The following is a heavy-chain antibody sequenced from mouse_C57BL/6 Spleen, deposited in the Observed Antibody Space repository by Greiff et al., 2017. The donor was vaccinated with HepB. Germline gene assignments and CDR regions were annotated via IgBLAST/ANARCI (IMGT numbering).Heavy chain of an antibody. D-gene: IGHD1-1*01. CDR2: IRNKANGYTT. CDR1: GFTFTDYY. V-gene: IGHV7-3*01. CDR3: ARHPPYGSSHWYFDV. Sequence: EVQVVESGGGLVQPGGSLSLSCAASGFTFTDYYMSWVRQPPGKALEWLGFIRNKANGYTTEYSASVKGRFTISRDNSQSILYLQMNALRAEDSATYYCARHPPYGSSHWYFDVWGTGTTVTVSS. J-gene: IGHJ1*03.